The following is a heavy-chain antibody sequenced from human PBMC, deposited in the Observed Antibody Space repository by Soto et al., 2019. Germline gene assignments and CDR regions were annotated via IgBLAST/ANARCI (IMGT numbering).Heavy chain of an antibody. V-gene: IGHV6-1*01. Sequence: PSQTLSLTCAISGDSVSSNSAAWDWIRQSPSRGLEWLGRTYYRSRWYHDYAVSMKSRLTINPDIPKNQFSLQLNSVTPEDTAVYYCAREHTFFDISAGSSTNRFDPSGQGTPITVSS. D-gene: IGHD3-9*01. CDR3: AREHTFFDISAGSSTNRFDP. J-gene: IGHJ5*02. CDR1: GDSVSSNSAA. CDR2: TYYRSRWYH.